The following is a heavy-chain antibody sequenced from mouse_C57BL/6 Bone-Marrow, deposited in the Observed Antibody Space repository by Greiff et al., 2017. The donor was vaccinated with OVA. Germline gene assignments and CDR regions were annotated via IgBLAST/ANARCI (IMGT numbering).Heavy chain of an antibody. CDR3: ARHGDYSSFFDY. D-gene: IGHD1-1*01. J-gene: IGHJ2*01. CDR2: ISSGGSYT. V-gene: IGHV5-6*02. CDR1: GFTFSSYG. Sequence: EVKLVESGGELVKPGGSLKLSCAASGFTFSSYGMSWVRQTPDKRLEWVATISSGGSYTYYPDSVKGRFTISRDNAKNTLYLEMSSLKSEDTAMYYCARHGDYSSFFDYWGQGTTLAVSS.